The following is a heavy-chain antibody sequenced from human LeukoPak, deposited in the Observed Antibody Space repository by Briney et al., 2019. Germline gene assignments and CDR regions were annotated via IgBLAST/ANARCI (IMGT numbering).Heavy chain of an antibody. Sequence: SETLSLTCAVYGGSFSGYYWSWIRQPPGKGLEWIGEINHSGSTNYNPSLKSRVTISVDTSKNKFSLKLSSVTAADTAVYYCARGLGCSSTSCLYYYYYYYMDVWGKGTTVTVSS. CDR2: INHSGST. D-gene: IGHD2-2*01. CDR3: ARGLGCSSTSCLYYYYYYYMDV. J-gene: IGHJ6*03. V-gene: IGHV4-34*01. CDR1: GGSFSGYY.